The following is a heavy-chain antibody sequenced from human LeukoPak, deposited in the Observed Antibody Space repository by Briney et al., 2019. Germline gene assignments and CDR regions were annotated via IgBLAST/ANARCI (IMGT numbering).Heavy chain of an antibody. J-gene: IGHJ4*02. V-gene: IGHV3-7*03. CDR3: ARSSGYSSGWYDY. D-gene: IGHD6-19*01. CDR1: GFTFSSYW. Sequence: SGGSLRLSCAASGFTFSSYWMSWVRQAPGKGLEWVANIKQDGSEKYYVDSVKGRFTISRDNAKNPLYLQMNSLRAEDTAVYYCARSSGYSSGWYDYWGQGTLVTVYS. CDR2: IKQDGSEK.